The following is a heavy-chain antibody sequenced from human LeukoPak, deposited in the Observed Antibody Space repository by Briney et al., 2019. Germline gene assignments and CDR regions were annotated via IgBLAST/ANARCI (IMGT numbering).Heavy chain of an antibody. CDR2: INHSGST. Sequence: SETLSLTCALYGGSFSGYDWSWIRQPRGKGLEWIEEINHSGSTNYNPSLKSRVTISVDTSKNQFSLKLSSVTAADTAVYYCAREGFYSAGLGSFFDHWGQGTLVTVSS. CDR1: GGSFSGYD. D-gene: IGHD3-10*01. J-gene: IGHJ4*02. CDR3: AREGFYSAGLGSFFDH. V-gene: IGHV4-34*01.